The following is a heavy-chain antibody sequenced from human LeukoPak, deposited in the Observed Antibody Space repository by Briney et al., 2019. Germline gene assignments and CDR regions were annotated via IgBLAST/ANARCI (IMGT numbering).Heavy chain of an antibody. CDR2: VYYSGST. J-gene: IGHJ6*03. Sequence: SETLSLTCTVSGGSISSHYWSWIRQPPGKGLEWLGYVYYSGSTNYNPSLKSRVTISVDTSKNQFSLKLSSVTAADTAVYSCARVGDTAMASPFYYYYYYMDVWGKGTTVTVSS. D-gene: IGHD5-18*01. CDR1: GGSISSHY. CDR3: ARVGDTAMASPFYYYYYYMDV. V-gene: IGHV4-59*11.